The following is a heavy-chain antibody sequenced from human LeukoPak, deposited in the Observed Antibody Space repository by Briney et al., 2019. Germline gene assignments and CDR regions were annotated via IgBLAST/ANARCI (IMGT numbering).Heavy chain of an antibody. Sequence: GESLKISCKGSGYRFTSYWNGWVRQMPGKGLEWMGIIYPGDSDTRYSPSFQGQVTISVDKSISTAYLQWSSLKASDTAMYYCATGTLEWLLYRDYWGQGTLVTVSS. CDR3: ATGTLEWLLYRDY. J-gene: IGHJ4*02. D-gene: IGHD3-3*01. V-gene: IGHV5-51*01. CDR1: GYRFTSYW. CDR2: IYPGDSDT.